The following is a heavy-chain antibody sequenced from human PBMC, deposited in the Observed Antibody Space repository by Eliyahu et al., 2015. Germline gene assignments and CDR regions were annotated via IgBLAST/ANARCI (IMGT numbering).Heavy chain of an antibody. CDR3: ARLGSRWDASFDC. J-gene: IGHJ4*02. V-gene: IGHV1-2*02. CDR1: GYTFTGHY. Sequence: QVXLVQSGXEVKKPXASVXVSXKASGYTFTGHYMXWVRQAPGQGLEWMGWLNPNSGDTNYAQKFQGRVSMTRDTSTSTAYMELRRLRSEDTAVYYCARLGSRWDASFDCWGQGTLVTVSP. CDR2: LNPNSGDT. D-gene: IGHD6-13*01.